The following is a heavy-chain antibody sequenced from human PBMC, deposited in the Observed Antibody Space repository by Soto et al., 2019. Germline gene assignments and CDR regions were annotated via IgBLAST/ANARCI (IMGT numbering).Heavy chain of an antibody. CDR1: GFTFSSYS. D-gene: IGHD3-3*01. CDR3: ARDPAPAITIFGVVGGIGY. CDR2: ISSSSSYI. V-gene: IGHV3-21*01. Sequence: PGGSLRLSCAASGFTFSSYSMNWVRQAPGKGLEWVSSISSSSSYIYYADSVKGRFTISRDNAKNSLYLQMNSLRAEDTAVYYCARDPAPAITIFGVVGGIGYWGQGTLVTVSS. J-gene: IGHJ4*02.